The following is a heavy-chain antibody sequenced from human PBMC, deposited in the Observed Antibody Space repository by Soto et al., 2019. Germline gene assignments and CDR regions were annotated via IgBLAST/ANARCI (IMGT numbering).Heavy chain of an antibody. CDR2: IWYDGSNK. D-gene: IGHD6-13*01. CDR3: ARTIAAAGTLLYFQH. CDR1: GFTFSSYG. Sequence: QVQLVESGGGVVQPGRSLRLSCAASGFTFSSYGMHWVRQAPGKGLEWVAVIWYDGSNKYYADSVKGRFTISRDNSKNKLYLQMNSLRAEDTAVYYCARTIAAAGTLLYFQHWGQGTLVTVSS. V-gene: IGHV3-33*01. J-gene: IGHJ1*01.